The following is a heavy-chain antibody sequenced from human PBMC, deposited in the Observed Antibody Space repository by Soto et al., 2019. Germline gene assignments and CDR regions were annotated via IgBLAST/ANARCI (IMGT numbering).Heavy chain of an antibody. Sequence: QVQLVQSVAEVKKPGASVKGSCKASGYNFTSYAMHWVRQAPGQRLEWMGWINAGNGNTKYSQKFHGRVTITRDTSASTAYMELSSLRSEDTAVYYCASGDNGWFDPWGQGTLVTVSS. CDR1: GYNFTSYA. CDR3: ASGDNGWFDP. V-gene: IGHV1-3*01. CDR2: INAGNGNT. J-gene: IGHJ5*02. D-gene: IGHD4-17*01.